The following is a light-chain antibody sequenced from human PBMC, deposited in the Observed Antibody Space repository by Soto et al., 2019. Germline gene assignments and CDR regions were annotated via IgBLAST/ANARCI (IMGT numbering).Light chain of an antibody. Sequence: DIQMTQSPSTLSASVGDRVTITCRASQSISSWLAWYQQKPGKAPKLLIYDASSLESGVPSRFSGSGSGKEFPLPISSLQPDDFATEYCQQYNSYSPITFVQGTRLEIK. V-gene: IGKV1-5*01. CDR1: QSISSW. CDR2: DAS. J-gene: IGKJ5*01. CDR3: QQYNSYSPIT.